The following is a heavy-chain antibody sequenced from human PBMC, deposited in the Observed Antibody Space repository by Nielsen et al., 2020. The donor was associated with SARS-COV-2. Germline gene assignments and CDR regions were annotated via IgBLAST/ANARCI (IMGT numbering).Heavy chain of an antibody. CDR2: IRSKAYGGTT. CDR3: TRDVRPTSDWFDP. Sequence: GESLKISCTASGFTFGDYAMSWVRQAPGKGLEWVGFIRSKAYGGTTEYAASVKGRFTISRDDSKSIAYLQMNSLKTEDTAVYYCTRDVRPTSDWFDPWGQGTLVTVSS. V-gene: IGHV3-49*04. J-gene: IGHJ5*02. CDR1: GFTFGDYA.